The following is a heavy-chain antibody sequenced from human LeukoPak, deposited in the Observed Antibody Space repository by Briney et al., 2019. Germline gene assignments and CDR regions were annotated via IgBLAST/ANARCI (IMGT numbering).Heavy chain of an antibody. CDR3: ARGLGTGTLPHY. CDR2: IYYSGST. V-gene: IGHV4-39*07. CDR1: GGSISSSSYY. J-gene: IGHJ4*02. D-gene: IGHD1-1*01. Sequence: SETLSLTCTVSGGSISSSSYYWGWIRQPPGKGLEWIGSIYYSGSTNYNPSLKSRVTISVDTSKNQFSLKLSSVTAADTAVYYCARGLGTGTLPHYWGQGTLVTVSS.